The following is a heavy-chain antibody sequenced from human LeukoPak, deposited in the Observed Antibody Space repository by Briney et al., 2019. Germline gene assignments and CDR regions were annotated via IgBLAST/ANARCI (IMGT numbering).Heavy chain of an antibody. CDR1: GYTFTSYD. D-gene: IGHD6-13*01. J-gene: IGHJ4*02. Sequence: GASVKVSCKASGYTFTSYDINWVRQATGQGLEWMGWMNPNSGNTGYAQKFQGRVTMTRDTSISTAYMELSSLRSEDTAVYYCAREGQQLVRSTNPFDYWGQGTLVTVSS. V-gene: IGHV1-8*01. CDR3: AREGQQLVRSTNPFDY. CDR2: MNPNSGNT.